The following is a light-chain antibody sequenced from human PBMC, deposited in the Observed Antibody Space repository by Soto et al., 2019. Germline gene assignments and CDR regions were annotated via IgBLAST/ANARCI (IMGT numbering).Light chain of an antibody. CDR3: QQYTDWPPWT. CDR2: GAS. J-gene: IGKJ1*01. V-gene: IGKV3-15*01. Sequence: EIVMTQSPATLSVSPGERATLSCRASQSVNSNLAWYQQKPGQAPRLLIYGASTRATGIPARFSGGGSGTEFTLTISSLQSEGFAVYYCQQYTDWPPWTFGQGTKVEIK. CDR1: QSVNSN.